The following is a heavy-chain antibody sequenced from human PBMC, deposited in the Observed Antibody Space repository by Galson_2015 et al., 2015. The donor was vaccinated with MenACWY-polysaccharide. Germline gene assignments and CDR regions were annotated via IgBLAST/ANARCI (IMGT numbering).Heavy chain of an antibody. CDR1: GSRFSNSG. Sequence: SLRLSCAASGSRFSNSGMHWVRQAPGKGLEWVAVIQYDGSNKVYADSVKGRFTTSRDNSKNTVFLEMNTLGVEDTAVYYCAREGSRIVFHAFDIWGQGTMVTVSS. J-gene: IGHJ3*02. V-gene: IGHV3-33*01. CDR3: AREGSRIVFHAFDI. D-gene: IGHD2-2*01. CDR2: IQYDGSNK.